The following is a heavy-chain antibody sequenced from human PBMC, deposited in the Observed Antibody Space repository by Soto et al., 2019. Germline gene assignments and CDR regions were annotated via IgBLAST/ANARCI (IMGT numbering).Heavy chain of an antibody. CDR3: ARDPQLVLYYYYYGMDV. J-gene: IGHJ6*02. V-gene: IGHV3-21*01. D-gene: IGHD5-18*01. CDR2: ISSSSSYI. Sequence: GGSLRLPCAASGFTFSSYSMNWVRQAPGKGLEWVSSISSSSSYIYYADSVKGRFTISRDNAKNSLCLQMNSLRAEDTAVYYCARDPQLVLYYYYYGMDVWGQGTTVTVSS. CDR1: GFTFSSYS.